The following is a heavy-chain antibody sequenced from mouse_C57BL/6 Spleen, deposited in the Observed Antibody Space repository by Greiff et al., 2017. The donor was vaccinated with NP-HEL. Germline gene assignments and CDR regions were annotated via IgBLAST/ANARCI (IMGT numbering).Heavy chain of an antibody. CDR1: GYSITSGYY. Sequence: EVQVVESGPGLVKPSQSLSLTCSVTGYSITSGYYWNWIRQFPGNKLEWMGYISYDGSNNYNPSLKNRISITRDTSKNQFFLKLNSVTTEDTATYYCARDASRYYDYDVGWFAYWGQGTLVTVSA. J-gene: IGHJ3*01. D-gene: IGHD2-4*01. V-gene: IGHV3-6*01. CDR3: ARDASRYYDYDVGWFAY. CDR2: ISYDGSN.